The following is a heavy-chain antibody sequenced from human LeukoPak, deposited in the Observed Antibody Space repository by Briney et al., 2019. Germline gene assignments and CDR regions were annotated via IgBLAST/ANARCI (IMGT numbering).Heavy chain of an antibody. CDR1: GFTVSNNY. CDR2: IYSGGNT. V-gene: IGHV3-53*01. Sequence: GGSLRLSCAASGFTVSNNYMSWVRQAPGKGLEWVSVIYSGGNTYYADSVKGRFTISRDNSKNTVYLQMNSLRAEDTAVYYCARGYSSDFYFFDYWGQGTLVTVSS. J-gene: IGHJ4*02. D-gene: IGHD6-19*01. CDR3: ARGYSSDFYFFDY.